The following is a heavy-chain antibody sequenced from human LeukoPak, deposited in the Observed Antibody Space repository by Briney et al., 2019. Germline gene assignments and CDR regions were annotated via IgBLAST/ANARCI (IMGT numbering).Heavy chain of an antibody. CDR3: AREGGPYRPLDY. CDR2: VNPQGST. CDR1: GGSITITNY. V-gene: IGHV4-4*02. J-gene: IGHJ4*02. Sequence: PSETLSLTCGVSGGSITITNYWTWVRPPPGKGLEWIGEVNPQGSTNYNPSLMGRVAISVDTSENHISLQLSSVTAADTAVYYCAREGGPYRPLDYSGQGTLVTVSS.